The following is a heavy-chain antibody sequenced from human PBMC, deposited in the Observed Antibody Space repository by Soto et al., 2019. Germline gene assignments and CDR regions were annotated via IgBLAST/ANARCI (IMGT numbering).Heavy chain of an antibody. D-gene: IGHD5-12*01. CDR2: IVPIVDTS. J-gene: IGHJ4*02. V-gene: IGHV1-69*12. CDR1: GGTFSCYA. Sequence: VQLVQSGDEVRQPASSVKVSCKTSGGTFSCYAISWVRQAPGQGLEWMGGIVPIVDTSTYAQKFQGRVTITADESTSTVYMELSSLRSDDTAVYYCVRVVAIPGYPDNWGQGTLVTVSS. CDR3: VRVVAIPGYPDN.